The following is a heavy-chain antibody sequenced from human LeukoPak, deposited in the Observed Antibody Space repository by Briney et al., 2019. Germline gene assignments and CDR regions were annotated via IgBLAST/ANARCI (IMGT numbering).Heavy chain of an antibody. CDR1: GFTFSRYG. V-gene: IGHV3-30*03. D-gene: IGHD1-26*01. CDR3: ARDRVDIVGADYYMDV. Sequence: GRSLRLSCAASGFTFSRYGMHWVRQAPGKGLEWVAVISYDGSNKYYADSVKGRFTISRDNSKNTLYLQMNSLRAEDTAVYYCARDRVDIVGADYYMDVWGKGTTVTVSS. CDR2: ISYDGSNK. J-gene: IGHJ6*03.